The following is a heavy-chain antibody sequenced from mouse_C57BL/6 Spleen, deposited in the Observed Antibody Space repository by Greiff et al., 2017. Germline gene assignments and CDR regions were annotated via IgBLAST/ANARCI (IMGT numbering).Heavy chain of an antibody. CDR1: GYTFTSYW. Sequence: QVHVKQSGAELAKPGASVKLSCKASGYTFTSYWMHWVKQRPGQGLEWIGYINPSSGYTKYNQKFKDKATLTADKSSSTAYMQLSSLTYEDSAVYYCARFYYGNYSYAMDYWGQGTSVTVSS. D-gene: IGHD2-1*01. J-gene: IGHJ4*01. V-gene: IGHV1-7*01. CDR2: INPSSGYT. CDR3: ARFYYGNYSYAMDY.